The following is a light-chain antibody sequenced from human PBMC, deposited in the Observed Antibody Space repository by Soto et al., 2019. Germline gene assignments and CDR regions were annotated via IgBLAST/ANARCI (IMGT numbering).Light chain of an antibody. CDR2: GAS. CDR1: QSVSSY. Sequence: EIVMTQSPATLSVSPGERVTLSCRASQSVSSYFAWYQHKPGQPPRLLIYGASTRANGIPARFSGSGSGTDFTLTISSLQSEDSAVYFCQQCSDWPLFTFGQGTRLEIK. V-gene: IGKV3-15*01. CDR3: QQCSDWPLFT. J-gene: IGKJ5*01.